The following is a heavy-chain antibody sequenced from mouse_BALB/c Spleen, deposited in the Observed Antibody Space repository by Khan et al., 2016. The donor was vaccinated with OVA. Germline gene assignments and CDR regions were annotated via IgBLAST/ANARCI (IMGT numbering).Heavy chain of an antibody. CDR3: ARNSSCWYSDG. Sequence: QIQLVQSGPELKKPGETVKISCKASGYTFTNYGMNWVKQAPGKGLKWMGWINTYTGEPTYADDFKGRFVFSLETSASTAYLKISNLKNEDITTYFCARNSSCWYSDGWGAGTTVTVSS. J-gene: IGHJ1*01. CDR1: GYTFTNYG. CDR2: INTYTGEP. V-gene: IGHV9-1*02.